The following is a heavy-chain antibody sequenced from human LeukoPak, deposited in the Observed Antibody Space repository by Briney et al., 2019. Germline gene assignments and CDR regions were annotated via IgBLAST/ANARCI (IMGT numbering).Heavy chain of an antibody. CDR2: INPNSGGT. J-gene: IGHJ4*02. CDR3: ASTVTTSSYYDSSGYLTPPDY. Sequence: ASVKVSCKASGYTFTGDYMHWVRQAPGQGLEWMGWINPNSGGTNYAQKFQGRVTMTRDTSISTAYMELSRLRSDDTAVYYCASTVTTSSYYDSSGYLTPPDYWGQGTLVTVSS. CDR1: GYTFTGDY. V-gene: IGHV1-2*02. D-gene: IGHD3-22*01.